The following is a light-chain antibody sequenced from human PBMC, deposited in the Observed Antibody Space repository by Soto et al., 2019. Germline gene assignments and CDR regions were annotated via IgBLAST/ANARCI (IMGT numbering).Light chain of an antibody. CDR1: QSVSSY. CDR3: QQRSNWLT. V-gene: IGKV3-11*01. Sequence: EIVLTQSPATLSLSPGERATLSCRAGQSVSSYLAWYQQKPGQAPRLLIYEASNRATGIPARFSGSGSGTDFTLTISSLEPEDFAVYYCQQRSNWLTFGGGTKVEIK. CDR2: EAS. J-gene: IGKJ4*01.